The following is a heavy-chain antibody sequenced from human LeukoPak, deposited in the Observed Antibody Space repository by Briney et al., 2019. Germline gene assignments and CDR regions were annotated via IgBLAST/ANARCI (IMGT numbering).Heavy chain of an antibody. CDR2: INTDGSST. CDR1: GFIFSSYW. D-gene: IGHD4-17*01. CDR3: ARDPYTVTTFAWYY. J-gene: IGHJ4*02. Sequence: GGSLRLSCAASGFIFSSYWMHWVRHAPGKGLVWVSRINTDGSSTSYADSVKGRFTISRDNAKNSLYLQMNSLRAEDTAVYYCARDPYTVTTFAWYYWGQGTLVTVSS. V-gene: IGHV3-74*01.